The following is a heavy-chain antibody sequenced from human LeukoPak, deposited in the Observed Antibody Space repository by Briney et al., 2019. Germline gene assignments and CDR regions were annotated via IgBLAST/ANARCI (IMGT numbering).Heavy chain of an antibody. CDR3: ARYYGGYPFDY. V-gene: IGHV1-69*04. D-gene: IGHD5-12*01. CDR1: GGTFSSYA. Sequence: SVKVSCKASGGTFSSYAISWVRQAPGQGLEWMGRIIPILGIANYAQKFQGRVTITADKSTSTAYMELSSLRSEDTAVYYCARYYGGYPFDYWGQGTLVTVSS. CDR2: IIPILGIA. J-gene: IGHJ4*02.